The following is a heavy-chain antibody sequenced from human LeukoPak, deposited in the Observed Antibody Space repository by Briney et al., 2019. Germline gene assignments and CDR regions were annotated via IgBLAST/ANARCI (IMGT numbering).Heavy chain of an antibody. V-gene: IGHV3-30-3*01. Sequence: GGSLRLSCAASGFTFSSYAMSWVRQAPGKGLEWVAVISYDGSNKYYADSVKGRFTISRDNSKNTLYLQMNSLRAEDTAVYYCAKRLSPAYDSSGLYYYGMDVWGQGTTVTVSS. CDR3: AKRLSPAYDSSGLYYYGMDV. D-gene: IGHD3-22*01. CDR1: GFTFSSYA. CDR2: ISYDGSNK. J-gene: IGHJ6*02.